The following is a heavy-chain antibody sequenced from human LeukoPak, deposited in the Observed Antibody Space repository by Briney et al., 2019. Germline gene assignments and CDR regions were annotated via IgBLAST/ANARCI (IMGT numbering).Heavy chain of an antibody. CDR1: GFTFSSYG. Sequence: GGSLRLSCAASGFTFSSYGMHWVRQAPGKGLEWVSSISSSSSYIYYADSVKGRFTISRDNAKNSLYLQMNSLRAEDTAVYYCARDYYDFWSGYYRLDYWGQGTLVTVSS. D-gene: IGHD3-3*01. CDR2: ISSSSSYI. V-gene: IGHV3-21*01. J-gene: IGHJ4*02. CDR3: ARDYYDFWSGYYRLDY.